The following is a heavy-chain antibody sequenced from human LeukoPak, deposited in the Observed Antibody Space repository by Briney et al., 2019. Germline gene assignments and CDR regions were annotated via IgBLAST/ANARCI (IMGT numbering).Heavy chain of an antibody. CDR1: GFTFSDYY. D-gene: IGHD2-15*01. J-gene: IGHJ6*04. V-gene: IGHV3-11*06. CDR2: ISSCSSDT. Sequence: GGSLRLSCAASGFTFSDYYMNWIRPAPGKGLECISYISSCSSDTNYADSVKGRFTISRDNAKKSLYLQMNSLRAEDTAVYCARYGYLDVWGKGTTVTVSS. CDR3: ARYGYLDV.